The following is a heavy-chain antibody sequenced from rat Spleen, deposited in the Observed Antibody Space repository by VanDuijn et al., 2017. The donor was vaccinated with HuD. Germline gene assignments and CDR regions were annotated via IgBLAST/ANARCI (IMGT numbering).Heavy chain of an antibody. Sequence: EVQLVESGGGLVQPGRSLKLSCAASGFTFSNFVMAWVRQAPKKGLEWVASITSGGSNTYYPDSVKGRFTISRDNAKSTLYLQMDSLRSEDTATYYCAKRGWYFFDYWGQGVMVTVYS. V-gene: IGHV5-25*01. CDR1: GFTFSNFV. CDR3: AKRGWYFFDY. J-gene: IGHJ2*01. CDR2: ITSGGSNT.